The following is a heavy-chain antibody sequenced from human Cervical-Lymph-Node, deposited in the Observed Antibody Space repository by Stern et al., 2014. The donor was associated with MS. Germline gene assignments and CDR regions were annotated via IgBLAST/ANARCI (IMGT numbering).Heavy chain of an antibody. J-gene: IGHJ6*02. V-gene: IGHV4-61*02. Sequence: QLQLQESGPGLVKPSQTLSLTCTVSGGSISSGSYYWSWIRQPAGKGLEWIGRIYTSGSTNYNPSLKSRVTISVDTSKNHFPLKVSSVTAADTAVYYCARDCRLRYFDNYGMDVWGQGTTVTVSS. CDR1: GGSISSGSYY. D-gene: IGHD3-9*01. CDR2: IYTSGST. CDR3: ARDCRLRYFDNYGMDV.